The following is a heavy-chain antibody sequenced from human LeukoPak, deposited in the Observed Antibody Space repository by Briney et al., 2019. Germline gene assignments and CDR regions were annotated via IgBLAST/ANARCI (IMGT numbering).Heavy chain of an antibody. CDR1: GGSISSHY. Sequence: SETLSLTCTVAGGSISSHYWSWIRQPPGKGLEWIGYIYYSGSTNYNPSLKSRVTISVDTSKNQFSLKLSSVTAADTAVYYCARVERHDYSNYGLAYYYYYYMDVWGKGTTVTVSS. D-gene: IGHD4-11*01. J-gene: IGHJ6*03. CDR2: IYYSGST. CDR3: ARVERHDYSNYGLAYYYYYYMDV. V-gene: IGHV4-59*11.